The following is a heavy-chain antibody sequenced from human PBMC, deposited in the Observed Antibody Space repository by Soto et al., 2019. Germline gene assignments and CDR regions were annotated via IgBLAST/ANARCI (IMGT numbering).Heavy chain of an antibody. D-gene: IGHD6-13*01. CDR1: GYTFTSYG. CDR3: ARGPLIAAAGIPFDP. CDR2: MNPNSGNT. Sequence: ASVKVSCKASGYTFTSYGINWVRQATGQGLEWMGWMNPNSGNTGYAQKFQGRATMTRNTSISTAYMELSSLRSEDTAVYYCARGPLIAAAGIPFDPWGQGTLVTVSS. V-gene: IGHV1-8*01. J-gene: IGHJ5*02.